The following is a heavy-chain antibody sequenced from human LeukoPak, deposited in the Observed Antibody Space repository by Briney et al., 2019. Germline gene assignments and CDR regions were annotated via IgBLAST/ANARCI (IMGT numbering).Heavy chain of an antibody. Sequence: GGSLRLSWAASGFTFSRYAMHWVRQAPGKGLDWVAGISYDGSNKYYADSVKGRFTISRDNSKNTLYLQMNSLRAEDTAVYCCARGNDILPGSLDAEYFQHWGQGTLVTVSS. CDR3: ARGNDILPGSLDAEYFQH. CDR2: ISYDGSNK. V-gene: IGHV3-30-3*01. CDR1: GFTFSRYA. D-gene: IGHD3-9*01. J-gene: IGHJ1*01.